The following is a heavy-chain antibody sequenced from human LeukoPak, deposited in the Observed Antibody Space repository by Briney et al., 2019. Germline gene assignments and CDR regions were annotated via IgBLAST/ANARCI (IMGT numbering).Heavy chain of an antibody. CDR2: IIPIFGTA. V-gene: IGHV1-69*13. CDR1: GGTFSSYA. D-gene: IGHD3-22*01. J-gene: IGHJ6*02. CDR3: ARASYYDSSGYYYYYYGMDV. Sequence: SVKVSCKASGGTFSSYAISWVRQAPGQGLEWMGGIIPIFGTANYAQKFQGRVTITADESTSTAYMELSSLRSEDTAVYYCARASYYDSSGYYYYYYGMDVWGQGTTVTVSS.